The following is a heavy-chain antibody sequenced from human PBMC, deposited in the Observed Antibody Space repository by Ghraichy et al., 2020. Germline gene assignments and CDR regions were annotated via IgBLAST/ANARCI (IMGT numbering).Heavy chain of an antibody. CDR2: INPNSGGT. V-gene: IGHV1-2*04. CDR3: ARWRDCSGGSCPPSYGMDV. D-gene: IGHD2-15*01. J-gene: IGHJ6*02. CDR1: GYTFTGYY. Sequence: ASVKVSCKASGYTFTGYYMHWVRQAPGQGLEWMGWINPNSGGTNYAQKFQGWVTMTRDTSISTAYMELSRLRSDDTAVYYCARWRDCSGGSCPPSYGMDVWGQGTTVTVSS.